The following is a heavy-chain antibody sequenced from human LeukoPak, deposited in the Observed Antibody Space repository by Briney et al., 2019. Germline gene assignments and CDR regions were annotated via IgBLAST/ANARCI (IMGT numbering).Heavy chain of an antibody. V-gene: IGHV1-2*02. CDR2: INPNSGST. J-gene: IGHJ5*02. CDR3: AREYSSGLDWFDP. Sequence: GASVKLSCKAAGSTFTGYYMHWVRQAPGQGLEWMGWINPNSGSTNYAQKFQGRVTMTRDTSISTAYMELSRLRSDDTAVYYCAREYSSGLDWFDPWGEGTLVTVSS. CDR1: GSTFTGYY. D-gene: IGHD6-19*01.